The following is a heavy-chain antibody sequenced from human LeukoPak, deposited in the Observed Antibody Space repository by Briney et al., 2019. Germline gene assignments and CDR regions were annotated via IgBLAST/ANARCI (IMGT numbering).Heavy chain of an antibody. J-gene: IGHJ6*03. CDR3: ARDSIVRGIIGNDMDV. D-gene: IGHD2-8*01. V-gene: IGHV3-11*01. CDR2: ISHSGRTM. Sequence: GGSLRLSCAASGFTFSDYYMSWIRQAPGKGLEWVSYISHSGRTMYYADSVKGRFTISRDNAKNSLYLQMNSLRAGDTAVYYCARDSIVRGIIGNDMDVWGRGTTVTVSS. CDR1: GFTFSDYY.